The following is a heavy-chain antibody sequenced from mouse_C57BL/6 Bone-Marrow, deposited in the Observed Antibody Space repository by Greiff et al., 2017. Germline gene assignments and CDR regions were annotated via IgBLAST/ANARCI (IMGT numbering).Heavy chain of an antibody. CDR1: GFTFSDYG. J-gene: IGHJ2*01. CDR2: ISSGSSTI. CDR3: AAGFDY. V-gene: IGHV5-17*01. Sequence: EVKLMESGGGLVKPGGSLKLSCAASGFTFSDYGMHGVRQAPEKGLEWVAYISSGSSTIYYADTVKGRFTISRDNAKNTLFLQMTSLRSEDTAMYYYAAGFDYWGQGTTLTVSS.